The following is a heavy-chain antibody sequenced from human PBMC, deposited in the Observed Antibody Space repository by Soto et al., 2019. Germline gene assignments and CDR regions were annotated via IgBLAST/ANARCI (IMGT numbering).Heavy chain of an antibody. CDR2: IIPILGIA. Sequence: GASVKVSCKASGGTFSSYTISWVRQAPGQGLEWMGRIIPILGIANYAQKFQGRVTITADTSTSTAYMELSSLRSDDTAVYYCARSRLSLSGYSSGWSPANGMDVWGQGTTVTVSS. CDR1: GGTFSSYT. V-gene: IGHV1-69*02. CDR3: ARSRLSLSGYSSGWSPANGMDV. D-gene: IGHD6-19*01. J-gene: IGHJ6*02.